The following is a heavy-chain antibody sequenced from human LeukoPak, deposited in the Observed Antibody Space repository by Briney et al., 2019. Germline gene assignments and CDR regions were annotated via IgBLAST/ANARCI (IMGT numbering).Heavy chain of an antibody. CDR3: ARDFACSSSLFDP. CDR2: IRSSGSKT. D-gene: IGHD6-6*01. V-gene: IGHV3-11*04. CDR1: GFTFSVYY. J-gene: IGHJ5*02. Sequence: GGSLSLSCAASGFTFSVYYTRWLRQAPGKGLEWVSYIRSSGSKTYYAHCVKGRLTIARDNAKNSLYMQMNSLRAADMAVYSCARDFACSSSLFDPWGQGTLVTVSS.